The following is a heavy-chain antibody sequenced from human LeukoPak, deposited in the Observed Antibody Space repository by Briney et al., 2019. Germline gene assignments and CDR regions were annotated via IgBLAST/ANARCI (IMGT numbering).Heavy chain of an antibody. J-gene: IGHJ4*02. CDR1: GLSFSTYA. CDR3: ASGTYRLGDY. CDR2: ISGSGVDT. V-gene: IGHV3-23*01. D-gene: IGHD3-10*01. Sequence: GSLRLSCAASGLSFSTYAMSRVRQAPGEGLEWVAGISGSGVDTHYAGSVNGRFRISRDNSVNTLYLQMNSLREEDTAVYYCASGTYRLGDYWGQGTQVAVSP.